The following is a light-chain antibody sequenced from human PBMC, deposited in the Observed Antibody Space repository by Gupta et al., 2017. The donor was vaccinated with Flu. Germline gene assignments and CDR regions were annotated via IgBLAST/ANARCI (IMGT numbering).Light chain of an antibody. CDR2: GAS. CDR1: QSVSSSY. V-gene: IGKV3-20*01. CDR3: RLDASYRLT. Sequence: DIVLTQSPGTLSLSPGARATLSCSASQSVSSSYLAWYQHKPGQAPRLLIYGASIRSTRMRDRHSRSQSVRDFTLTIISLVTEDFAVYYCRLDASYRLTFGGGTRVEIK. J-gene: IGKJ4*01.